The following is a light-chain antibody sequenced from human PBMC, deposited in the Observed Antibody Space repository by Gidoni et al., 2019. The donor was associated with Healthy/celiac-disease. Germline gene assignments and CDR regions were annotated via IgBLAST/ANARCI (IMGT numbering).Light chain of an antibody. CDR3: QQYGSSLFT. J-gene: IGKJ3*01. CDR1: QSVSSSY. CDR2: GAS. V-gene: IGKV3-20*01. Sequence: IVLTQSPGTLSLSPGERATRSCRASQSVSSSYLAWYQQKPGQAPRLLIYGASSRATGIPDRFSGSGSGTDFTLTISRLEPEDFAVYYCQQYGSSLFTFGPGTKVDIK.